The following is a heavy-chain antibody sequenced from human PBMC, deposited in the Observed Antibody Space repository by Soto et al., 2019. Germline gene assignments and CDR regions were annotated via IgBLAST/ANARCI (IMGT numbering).Heavy chain of an antibody. D-gene: IGHD4-4*01. CDR3: ARESNNRQSGMDV. Sequence: RGSLRLSCAGSGFTFSTYSINWVRQPPGKGLEWVSSISSSGDYTHYADSVKGRFTISRDNAKNSLFLQMNSLRAEDTAVYYCARESNNRQSGMDVSGQGTTVTVSS. CDR1: GFTFSTYS. CDR2: ISSSGDYT. J-gene: IGHJ6*02. V-gene: IGHV3-21*01.